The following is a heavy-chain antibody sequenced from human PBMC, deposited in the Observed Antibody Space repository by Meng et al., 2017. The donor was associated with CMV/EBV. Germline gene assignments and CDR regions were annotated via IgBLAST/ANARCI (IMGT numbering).Heavy chain of an antibody. D-gene: IGHD3-22*01. CDR3: ARGIPSRRYYDSSGYYRY. J-gene: IGHJ4*02. CDR1: VGSFRGYY. Sequence: QVQLQQWGAGLLKPSETLSLIGAVYVGSFRGYYWSWIRQPPGKGLECIGEINHSGSTNYNPSLKSRVTISVDTSKNQFSLKLSSVTAADTAVYYCARGIPSRRYYDSSGYYRYWGPGTVVTVS. V-gene: IGHV4-34*01. CDR2: INHSGST.